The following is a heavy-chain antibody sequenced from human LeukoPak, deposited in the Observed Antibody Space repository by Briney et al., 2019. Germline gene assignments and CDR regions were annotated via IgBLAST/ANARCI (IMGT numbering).Heavy chain of an antibody. CDR3: AKSAYCSGGVCSGAFDI. CDR1: GFTFSSYA. CDR2: ISGSGGST. V-gene: IGHV3-23*01. Sequence: GGSLRLSCAASGFTFSSYAMTWVRQAPGKGLEWVSVISGSGGSTYYADSVKGRVTISRDNSKNTVYLQMNSLRVEDTAIYHCAKSAYCSGGVCSGAFDIWGQGTMVTVSS. D-gene: IGHD2-8*02. J-gene: IGHJ3*02.